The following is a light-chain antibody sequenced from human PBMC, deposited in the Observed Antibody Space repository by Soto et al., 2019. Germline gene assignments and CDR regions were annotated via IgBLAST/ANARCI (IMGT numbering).Light chain of an antibody. V-gene: IGKV3-20*01. Sequence: EIVLTQSPGTLSLSPGDRATLSCRASPSVSSSYLAWYQQRPGQAPRLLIYGASTRATGISDRFSGSGSGTDFTLTISRLEPDDFAVYYCQQYSSSPITFGQGTRLEI. J-gene: IGKJ5*01. CDR3: QQYSSSPIT. CDR1: PSVSSSY. CDR2: GAS.